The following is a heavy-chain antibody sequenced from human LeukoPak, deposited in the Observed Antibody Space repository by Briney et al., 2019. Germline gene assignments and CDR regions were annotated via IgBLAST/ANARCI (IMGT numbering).Heavy chain of an antibody. CDR3: AKDLFAYWGSNWFDP. Sequence: GGSLRLSCAASGFSFRSYAMNWVRQAPGKGLEWVSAISGSGDSTYYADSVKGRFTISRDNSKNTLFLQMNSLGAEDTAVYYCAKDLFAYWGSNWFDPWGQGTLVTVSS. D-gene: IGHD2-21*01. CDR2: ISGSGDST. J-gene: IGHJ5*02. V-gene: IGHV3-23*01. CDR1: GFSFRSYA.